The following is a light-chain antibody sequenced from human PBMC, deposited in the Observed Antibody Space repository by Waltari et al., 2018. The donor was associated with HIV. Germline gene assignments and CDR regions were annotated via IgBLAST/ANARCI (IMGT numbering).Light chain of an antibody. V-gene: IGLV4-69*01. CDR2: LNSDGSH. J-gene: IGLJ2*01. CDR3: QTWGTGIVV. CDR1: SGHSSYA. Sequence: QLVLTQSPSASASLGASVKLTCTLSSGHSSYAIAWHQQQPEKGPRYSMKLNSDGSHSKGDEIPDRFSGSSSGAERYLTISSLQSEDEADYYCQTWGTGIVVFGGGTKLTVL.